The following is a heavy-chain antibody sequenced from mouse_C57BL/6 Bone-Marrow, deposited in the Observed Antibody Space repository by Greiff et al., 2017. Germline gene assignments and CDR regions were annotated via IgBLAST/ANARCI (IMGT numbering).Heavy chain of an antibody. D-gene: IGHD1-1*01. V-gene: IGHV1-82*01. CDR1: GYAFSSSW. J-gene: IGHJ1*03. Sequence: VQLQQSGPELVKPGASVKISCKASGYAFSSSWMNWVKQRPGTGLEWIGRIYPGDGDTNYNGKFKGKATLTADKSSSTAYMQLSSLTSEDSAVYFCARHYGSSYGYFDVWGTGTTVTVSS. CDR2: IYPGDGDT. CDR3: ARHYGSSYGYFDV.